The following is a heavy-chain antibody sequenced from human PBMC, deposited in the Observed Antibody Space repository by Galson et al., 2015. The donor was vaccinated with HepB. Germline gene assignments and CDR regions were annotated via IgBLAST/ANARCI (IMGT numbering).Heavy chain of an antibody. J-gene: IGHJ5*02. CDR3: ARFQTTGVYNWFDP. CDR2: INVGNGNT. D-gene: IGHD1-14*01. V-gene: IGHV1-3*01. Sequence: SVKVSCKASGYTFTSYYMHWVRQAPGQRLEWVGRINVGNGNTEYSQRFQGRVSITRDTSARTAYMELSSLRSEDTAVYYCARFQTTGVYNWFDPWGQGTLVIVS. CDR1: GYTFTSYY.